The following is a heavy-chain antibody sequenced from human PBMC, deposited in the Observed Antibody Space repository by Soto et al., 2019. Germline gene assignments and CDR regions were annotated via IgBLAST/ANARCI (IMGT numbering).Heavy chain of an antibody. J-gene: IGHJ6*03. Sequence: ASVKVSCKASGYTFTSYDINWVRQATGQGLEWMGWMNPNSGNTGYAQKIQGRVTMTRNTSISTAYMELSSLRSEDTAVYYCARGTTSRGRITIFGGYYYYYMDVWGKGTTVTVSS. CDR2: MNPNSGNT. D-gene: IGHD3-3*01. CDR1: GYTFTSYD. V-gene: IGHV1-8*01. CDR3: ARGTTSRGRITIFGGYYYYYMDV.